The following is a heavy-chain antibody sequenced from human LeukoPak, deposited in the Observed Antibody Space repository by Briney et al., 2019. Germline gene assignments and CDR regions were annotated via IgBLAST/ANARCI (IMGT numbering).Heavy chain of an antibody. CDR3: ARGTYYYDSSGYYHDAFDI. J-gene: IGHJ3*02. CDR1: GYTFTGYY. CDR2: INPNSGGT. D-gene: IGHD3-22*01. Sequence: GASVKVSCKASGYTFTGYYMHWVRQAPGQGLEWMGWINPNSGGTNYAQKFQGRVTMTRDTSISTAYMELSRLRSDDTAVYYCARGTYYYDSSGYYHDAFDIWGQGTMVTVSS. V-gene: IGHV1-2*02.